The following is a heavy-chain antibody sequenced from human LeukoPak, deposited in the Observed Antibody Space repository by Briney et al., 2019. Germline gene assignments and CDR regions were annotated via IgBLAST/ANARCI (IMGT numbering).Heavy chain of an antibody. CDR2: ISWNSGSI. V-gene: IGHV3-9*01. Sequence: GGSLRLSCAASGFTFDDYAMHWVRQAPGKGLEWVSGISWNSGSIGYADSVKGRFTISRDNAKNSLYLQMNSLRAEDRAVYYCAKGDGATPVFAFDIWGQGTMVTVSS. J-gene: IGHJ3*02. D-gene: IGHD5-24*01. CDR1: GFTFDDYA. CDR3: AKGDGATPVFAFDI.